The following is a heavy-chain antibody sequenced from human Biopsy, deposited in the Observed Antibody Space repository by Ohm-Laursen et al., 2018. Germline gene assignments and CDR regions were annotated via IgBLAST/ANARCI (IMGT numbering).Heavy chain of an antibody. CDR3: ARDYDTSGYYYVS. J-gene: IGHJ5*02. CDR1: GGSISNNNYY. CDR2: IFYRGST. Sequence: DTLSLTCTVSGGSISNNNYYWGWIRQPPGKGLEWIGSIFYRGSTHYKPSLKSRVNISVDTPKNQFSLTLNSVTAADTAVYYCARDYDTSGYYYVSWGQGTLVTVSS. D-gene: IGHD3-22*01. V-gene: IGHV4-39*01.